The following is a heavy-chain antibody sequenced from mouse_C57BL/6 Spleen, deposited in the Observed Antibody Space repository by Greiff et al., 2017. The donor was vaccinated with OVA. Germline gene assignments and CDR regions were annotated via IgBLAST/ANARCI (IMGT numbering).Heavy chain of an antibody. CDR1: GFSFNTYA. J-gene: IGHJ1*03. V-gene: IGHV10-1*01. Sequence: EVKLMESGGGLVQPKGSLKLSCAASGFSFNTYAMNWVRQAPGKGLEWVARIRSKSNNYATYYADSVKDRFTISRDDSESMLYLQMNNLKTEDTAMYYCVRLTSYWYFDVWGTGTTVTVSS. CDR2: IRSKSNNYAT. CDR3: VRLTSYWYFDV.